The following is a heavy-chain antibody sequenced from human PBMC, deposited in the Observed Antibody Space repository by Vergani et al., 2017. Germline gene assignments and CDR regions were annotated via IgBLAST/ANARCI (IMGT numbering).Heavy chain of an antibody. J-gene: IGHJ4*02. Sequence: QVQLVQSGAEVKKPGASVKVPCKASGYTFTSYGISWVRQAPGQGLEWMGWISAYNGNTNYAQKLQGRVTMTTDTSTSTAYMELRSLRSADTAVYYCARDNYDFWSGYYGSWGQGTLVTVSS. CDR3: ARDNYDFWSGYYGS. CDR2: ISAYNGNT. D-gene: IGHD3-3*01. V-gene: IGHV1-18*01. CDR1: GYTFTSYG.